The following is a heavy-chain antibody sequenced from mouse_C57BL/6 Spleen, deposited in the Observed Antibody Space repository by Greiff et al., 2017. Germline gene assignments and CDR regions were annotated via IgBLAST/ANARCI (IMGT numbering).Heavy chain of an antibody. CDR2: ISGGGGNT. CDR1: GFTFSSYT. V-gene: IGHV5-9*01. CDR3: ARHDGYYGGYFDY. J-gene: IGHJ2*01. Sequence: EVNVVESGGGLVKPGGSLKLSCAASGFTFSSYTMSWVRQTPEKRLEWVATISGGGGNTYYPDSVKGRFTISRDNAKNTLYLQMSSLRSEDTALYYCARHDGYYGGYFDYWGQGTTLTVSS. D-gene: IGHD2-3*01.